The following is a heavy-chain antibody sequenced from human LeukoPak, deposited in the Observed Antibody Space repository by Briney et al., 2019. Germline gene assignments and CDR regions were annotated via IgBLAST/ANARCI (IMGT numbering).Heavy chain of an antibody. CDR2: IYHSGST. Sequence: PSETLSLTCTVSGYSISSGYYWGWIRQPPGKGLEWIGSIYHSGSTYYNPSLKSRVTISVDTSKNQFSLKLSSVTAADTAVYYCARDRTMGGGGEGYWGQGTLVTVSS. V-gene: IGHV4-38-2*02. CDR3: ARDRTMGGGGEGY. D-gene: IGHD4/OR15-4a*01. CDR1: GYSISSGYY. J-gene: IGHJ4*02.